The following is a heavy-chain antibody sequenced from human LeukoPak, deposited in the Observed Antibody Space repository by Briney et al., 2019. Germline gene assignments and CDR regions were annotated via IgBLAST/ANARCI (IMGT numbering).Heavy chain of an antibody. CDR2: IIPIFGTA. D-gene: IGHD3-10*01. J-gene: IGHJ4*02. Sequence: ASVKVSCKASGGTFSSYAISWVRQAPGQGLEWMGGIIPIFGTANYAQKFQGRVTITADESTSTAHMELSSLRSEDTAVYYCASWTRYYGSGSYTYYFDYWGQGTLVTVSS. V-gene: IGHV1-69*01. CDR3: ASWTRYYGSGSYTYYFDY. CDR1: GGTFSSYA.